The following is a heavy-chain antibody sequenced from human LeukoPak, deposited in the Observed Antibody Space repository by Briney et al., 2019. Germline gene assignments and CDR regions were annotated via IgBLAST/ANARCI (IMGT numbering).Heavy chain of an antibody. CDR3: ASRHCSGGGCYFAGADPFDY. CDR1: GFTFSSYG. J-gene: IGHJ4*02. D-gene: IGHD2-15*01. V-gene: IGHV3-33*01. CDR2: IWYDGSNK. Sequence: GRSLRLSCAASGFTFSSYGMHWVRQAPGKGLEWVAVIWYDGSNKYYADSVKGRFTISRDNSKNTLYLQMNSLRAEDTAVYYCASRHCSGGGCYFAGADPFDYWGQGTLVTVSS.